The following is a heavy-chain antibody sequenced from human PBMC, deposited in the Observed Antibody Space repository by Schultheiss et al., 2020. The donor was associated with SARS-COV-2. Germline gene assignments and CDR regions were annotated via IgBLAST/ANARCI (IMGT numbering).Heavy chain of an antibody. CDR3: ARTYGLGHNWFDP. Sequence: SQTLSLTCAVSGGSISSGGYSWSWIRQPPGKGLGWIGYIYYSGSTYYNPSLKSRVTISVDTSKNQFSLKLSSVTAADTAVYYCARTYGLGHNWFDPWGQGTLVTVSS. CDR1: GGSISSGGYS. V-gene: IGHV4-30-4*07. J-gene: IGHJ5*02. D-gene: IGHD3-10*01. CDR2: IYYSGST.